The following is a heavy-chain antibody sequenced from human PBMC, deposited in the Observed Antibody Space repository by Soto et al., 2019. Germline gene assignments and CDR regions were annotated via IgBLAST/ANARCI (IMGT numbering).Heavy chain of an antibody. CDR3: ARDMGLLWFAVPRQYYYVMDV. V-gene: IGHV4-30-4*01. Sequence: SETLSLTCTVSGGSISSGDYYWSWIRQPPGKGLEWIGYIYYSGSTYYNPSLKSRVTISVDTSKNQFSLKLSSVTAADTAVYYCARDMGLLWFAVPRQYYYVMDVWGQGTTVTVSS. J-gene: IGHJ6*02. CDR1: GGSISSGDYY. D-gene: IGHD3-10*01. CDR2: IYYSGST.